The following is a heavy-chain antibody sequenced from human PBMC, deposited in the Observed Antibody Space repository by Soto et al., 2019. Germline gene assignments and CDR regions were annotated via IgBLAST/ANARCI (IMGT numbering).Heavy chain of an antibody. V-gene: IGHV4-59*08. J-gene: IGHJ6*02. CDR3: ARPGFGPLHGLVDV. CDR1: GGSITNYY. CDR2: INYAGYS. D-gene: IGHD3-10*01. Sequence: QVQLQESGPGLVKPSETLSLTCTVSGGSITNYYCSWFRQPPGKGLEWIGYINYAGYSAYNLSLKRRVPPSMDTSKTQFSLTLASVTATATAVYYCARPGFGPLHGLVDVWGPGTTVIVSS.